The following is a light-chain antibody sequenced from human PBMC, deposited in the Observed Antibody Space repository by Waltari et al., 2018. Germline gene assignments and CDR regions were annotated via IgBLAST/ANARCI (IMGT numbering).Light chain of an antibody. V-gene: IGKV1-9*01. J-gene: IGKJ4*01. CDR1: QGIGNS. CDR2: SMS. CDR3: QQLHDYPLS. Sequence: DIQLTQSPSFLSASLGDRVTITCRASQGIGNSFAWYQQKPGKPPNRVIYSMSTLQSGVPSRFSGSGSVTDFNLTISSLQPDDLASYYCQQLHDYPLSFGGGTKVEIK.